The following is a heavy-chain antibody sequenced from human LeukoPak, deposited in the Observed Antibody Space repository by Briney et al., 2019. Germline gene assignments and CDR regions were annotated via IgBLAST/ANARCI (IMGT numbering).Heavy chain of an antibody. CDR1: GFTFSNAW. D-gene: IGHD4-17*01. Sequence: GGSLRLSCAASGFTFSNAWMSWVRQAPGEGRGWVGCIKSKTDSATTDYAAPVKGRFTISRDASKTTLYLQMNSLKTEATDVYYCTTDYGDHPDYWGQGTLVTVSS. V-gene: IGHV3-15*01. CDR2: IKSKTDSATT. J-gene: IGHJ4*02. CDR3: TTDYGDHPDY.